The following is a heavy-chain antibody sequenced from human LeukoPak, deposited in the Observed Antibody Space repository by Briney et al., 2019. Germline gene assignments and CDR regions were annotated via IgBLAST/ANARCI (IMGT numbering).Heavy chain of an antibody. V-gene: IGHV4-59*01. CDR3: ARGYYDSYFDY. CDR1: GYSISSYY. Sequence: SETLSLTCTVSGYSISSYYWSWIRQPPGKGLEWIGYIYYSGSTNYNPSLKSRVTISVDTSKNQFSLKLSSVTAADTAVYYCARGYYDSYFDYWGQGTLVTVSS. J-gene: IGHJ4*02. CDR2: IYYSGST. D-gene: IGHD3-22*01.